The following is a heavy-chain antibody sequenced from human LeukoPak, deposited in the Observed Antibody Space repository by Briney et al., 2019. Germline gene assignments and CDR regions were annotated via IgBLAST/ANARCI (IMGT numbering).Heavy chain of an antibody. J-gene: IGHJ5*02. V-gene: IGHV1-18*01. D-gene: IGHD1-26*01. CDR1: GYTFTSYG. CDR3: ARISPDPVMGNWFDP. Sequence: ASVKVSCRASGYTFTSYGISWVRQAPGQGLEWMGWISAYNGNTNYAQKLQGRVTMTTDTSTSTAYMELRSLRSDDTAVYYCARISPDPVMGNWFDPWGQGTLVTVSS. CDR2: ISAYNGNT.